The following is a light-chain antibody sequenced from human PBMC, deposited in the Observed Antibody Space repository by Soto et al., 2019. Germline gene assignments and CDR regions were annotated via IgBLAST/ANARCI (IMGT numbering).Light chain of an antibody. CDR1: QSLVHSDGNTY. J-gene: IGKJ5*01. CDR3: MQATQTVIT. CDR2: EIS. Sequence: DILMTQTPLSSPVTLGQPASISCTSSQSLVHSDGNTYLNWLQQRPGQPPRLLIYEISKRFSGVXDXXSGSGARKDFTLKISRVEAEDVGVYYCMQATQTVITFGQGTRLEIK. V-gene: IGKV2-24*01.